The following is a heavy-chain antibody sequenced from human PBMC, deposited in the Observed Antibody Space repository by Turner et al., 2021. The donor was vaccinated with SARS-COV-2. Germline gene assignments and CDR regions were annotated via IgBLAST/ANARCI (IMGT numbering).Heavy chain of an antibody. CDR1: GLTVSSNY. V-gene: IGHV3-53*01. CDR3: ARDLYYYGMDV. J-gene: IGHJ6*02. CDR2: YSGGST. Sequence: EVQLVESGGGLIQPGGSLRLSCAASGLTVSSNYMSWVRQAPGKGLEWVSVYSGGSTYYADSVKGRFTISRDNSKNTLYLQMNSLRAEDTAVYYCARDLYYYGMDVWGQGTTVTVSS.